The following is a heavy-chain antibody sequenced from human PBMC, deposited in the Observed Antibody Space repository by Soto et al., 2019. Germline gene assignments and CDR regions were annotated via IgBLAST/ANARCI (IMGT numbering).Heavy chain of an antibody. D-gene: IGHD2-8*01. Sequence: SETLSLTCTVSGGSISSYYWSWIRQPPGKGLEWIGYIYYSGSTNYNPSLKSRVTISVDTSKNQFSLKLSSVTAADTAVYYCARGGYCTNGVCYKFDPWGQGTLVTVSS. CDR3: ARGGYCTNGVCYKFDP. V-gene: IGHV4-59*01. CDR1: GGSISSYY. J-gene: IGHJ5*02. CDR2: IYYSGST.